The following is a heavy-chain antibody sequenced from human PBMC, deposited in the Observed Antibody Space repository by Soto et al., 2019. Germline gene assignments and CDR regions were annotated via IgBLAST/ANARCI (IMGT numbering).Heavy chain of an antibody. Sequence: EVQLVESGGGLVQPGGSLRLSCAASGFTFSSYEMNWVRQAPGKGLECVSYISSSGSTIYYADSVKGRFTISRDNAKNSLYLQMNSLRAEDTAVYYCARSLRGDYSDYWGQGTLVTVSS. CDR2: ISSSGSTI. CDR1: GFTFSSYE. CDR3: ARSLRGDYSDY. V-gene: IGHV3-48*03. D-gene: IGHD3-16*01. J-gene: IGHJ4*02.